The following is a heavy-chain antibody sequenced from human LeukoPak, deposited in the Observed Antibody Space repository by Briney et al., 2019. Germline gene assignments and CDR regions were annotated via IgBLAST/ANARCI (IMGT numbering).Heavy chain of an antibody. V-gene: IGHV4-39*01. CDR2: IYYSGNT. Sequence: SETLSLTCTVSGGSIGSSIYYWGWIRQPPGKGLEWIGSIYYSGNTYYNPSLKSRVTISVDTSKNQFPLRLSSVTAADTAVYYCARMDTAMVVYFDFWGQGTLVTVSS. J-gene: IGHJ4*02. CDR1: GGSIGSSIYY. CDR3: ARMDTAMVVYFDF. D-gene: IGHD5-18*01.